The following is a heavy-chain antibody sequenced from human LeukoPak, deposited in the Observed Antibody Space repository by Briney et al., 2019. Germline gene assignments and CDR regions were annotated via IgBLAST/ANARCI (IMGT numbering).Heavy chain of an antibody. J-gene: IGHJ4*01. CDR2: IKEDGSEK. Sequence: GGSLRLSCAASGFTFSSHWMSWVRQAPGKGLECVANIKEDGSEKYYVDSVKGRFTISRDNAKNSLYLQMNSLRAEDTAVYYCARQGDDYWGHGTLVTVSS. CDR1: GFTFSSHW. D-gene: IGHD3-16*01. CDR3: ARQGDDY. V-gene: IGHV3-7*01.